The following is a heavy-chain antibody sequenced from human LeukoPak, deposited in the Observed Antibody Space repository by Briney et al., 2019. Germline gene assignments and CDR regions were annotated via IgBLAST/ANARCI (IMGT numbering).Heavy chain of an antibody. J-gene: IGHJ4*02. CDR3: ARDLDSSGWYELVY. CDR1: GFTVSSNY. D-gene: IGHD6-19*01. CDR2: IYSGGST. Sequence: GSLRLSCAASGFTVSSNYMNWVRQAPGKGLEWVSVIYSGGSTYYADSVKGRFTISRDSSKNTLYLQMNSLRAEDTAVYYCARDLDSSGWYELVYWGQGTLVTVSS. V-gene: IGHV3-53*01.